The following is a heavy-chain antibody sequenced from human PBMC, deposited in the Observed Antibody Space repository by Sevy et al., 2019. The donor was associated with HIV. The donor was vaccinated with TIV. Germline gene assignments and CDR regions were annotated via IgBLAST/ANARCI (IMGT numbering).Heavy chain of an antibody. D-gene: IGHD6-19*01. J-gene: IGHJ4*02. CDR1: GGTFSSYG. CDR2: IIPILGTV. V-gene: IGHV1-69*01. CDR3: VRGGGNGWYYFDY. Sequence: KISCKASGGTFSSYGISWVRQAPGQGLEWMGGIIPILGTVNYAQKFQGRVTITADESTKTAYMELSSLRSEDTAVYYCVRGGGNGWYYFDYWGQETLVTVSS.